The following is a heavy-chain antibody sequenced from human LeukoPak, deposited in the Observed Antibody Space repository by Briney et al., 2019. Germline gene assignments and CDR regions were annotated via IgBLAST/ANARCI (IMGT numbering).Heavy chain of an antibody. D-gene: IGHD5-24*01. CDR1: GFTVSSNY. V-gene: IGHV3-53*01. Sequence: PGGSLRLSCAASGFTVSSNYMSWVRQAPGKGLEWVSVIYSGGTTYYADSVTGRFTISRDISKNTLSLQMNSLRAEDTAVYYCARTFLSGDAYKVGYFDYWGQGTLVTVSS. CDR3: ARTFLSGDAYKVGYFDY. CDR2: IYSGGTT. J-gene: IGHJ4*02.